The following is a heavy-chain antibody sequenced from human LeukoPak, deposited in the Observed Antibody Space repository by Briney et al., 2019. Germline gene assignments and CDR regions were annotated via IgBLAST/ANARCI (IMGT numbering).Heavy chain of an antibody. J-gene: IGHJ4*02. Sequence: GGSLRLSCAASGLTFSSYSMSWIRQAPGKGLEWVSVIYSGGSTYYADSVKGRFTISRDNSKNTLYLQMNSLRAEDTAVYYCAKVVVVPAATTKTYYFDFWGQGTLVTVSS. CDR2: IYSGGST. D-gene: IGHD2-2*01. V-gene: IGHV3-66*01. CDR1: GLTFSSYS. CDR3: AKVVVVPAATTKTYYFDF.